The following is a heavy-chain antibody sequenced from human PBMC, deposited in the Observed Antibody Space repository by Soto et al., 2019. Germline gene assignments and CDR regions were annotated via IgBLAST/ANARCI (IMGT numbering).Heavy chain of an antibody. V-gene: IGHV4-59*01. CDR2: IYYSGST. Sequence: PSETLSLTCTVSGGSISSYYWSWIRQPPGKGLEWIGYIYYSGSTNYNPSLKSRVTISVDTSKNQFSLKLSSVTAADTAVYYCAREKTSYYGSGSYYTPLYGMDVWGQGTTVTVSS. CDR3: AREKTSYYGSGSYYTPLYGMDV. CDR1: GGSISSYY. J-gene: IGHJ6*02. D-gene: IGHD3-10*01.